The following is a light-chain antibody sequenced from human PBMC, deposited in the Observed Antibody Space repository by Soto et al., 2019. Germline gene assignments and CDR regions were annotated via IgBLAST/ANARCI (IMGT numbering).Light chain of an antibody. CDR2: DAS. J-gene: IGKJ1*01. Sequence: ENVLTQSPGILSLSPGERATLSCRASQSVSSYLAWYQQKPGQAPRLLIYDASNRATGIPARFSGSGSGTDFTLTISRLEPEDFAVYYCQQYGSSPRTFGQGTKVDNK. CDR1: QSVSSY. CDR3: QQYGSSPRT. V-gene: IGKV3-20*01.